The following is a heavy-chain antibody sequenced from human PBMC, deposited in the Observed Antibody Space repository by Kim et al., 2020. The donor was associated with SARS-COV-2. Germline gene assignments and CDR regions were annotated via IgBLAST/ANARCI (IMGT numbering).Heavy chain of an antibody. J-gene: IGHJ4*02. V-gene: IGHV3-15*01. CDR3: TIQSY. CDR2: KTDGGTT. Sequence: KTDGGTTDYAAPVKGRFTISRDDSKNTLYLQMNSLKTEDTAVYYCTIQSYWGQGTLVTVSS.